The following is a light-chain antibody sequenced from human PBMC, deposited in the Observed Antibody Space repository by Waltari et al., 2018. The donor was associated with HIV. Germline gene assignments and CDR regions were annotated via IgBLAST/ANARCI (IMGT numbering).Light chain of an antibody. CDR1: QGVGSN. CDR2: GAA. V-gene: IGKV3-15*01. CDR3: QQYNIRPRGNT. J-gene: IGKJ2*01. Sequence: DIVMTQSPAILSVSPGERVTLSCRASQGVGSNLAWYQQNVGQAPRLLIYGAATRAAEIPVRFSGSGSGTDFTLTIDSLQSEDFATYYCQQYNIRPRGNTFGQGTKLQIK.